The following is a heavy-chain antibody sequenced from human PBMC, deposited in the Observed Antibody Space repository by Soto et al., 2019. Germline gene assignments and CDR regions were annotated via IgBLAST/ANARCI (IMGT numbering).Heavy chain of an antibody. Sequence: ASVKVSCKASGYTFTSYDINWVRQATGQGLEWMGWINPNSGGTNYAQKFQGWVTMTRDTSISTAYMELSRLRSDDTAVYYCARTAGGYDAESLDYWGQGTLVTVSS. CDR2: INPNSGGT. V-gene: IGHV1-2*04. J-gene: IGHJ4*02. D-gene: IGHD5-12*01. CDR3: ARTAGGYDAESLDY. CDR1: GYTFTSYD.